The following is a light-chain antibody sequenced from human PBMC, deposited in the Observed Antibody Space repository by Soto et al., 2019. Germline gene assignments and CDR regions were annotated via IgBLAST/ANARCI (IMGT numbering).Light chain of an antibody. CDR2: AAC. V-gene: IGKV1-39*01. CDR1: QSISSF. Sequence: DIQMTQSPSSLSASVGDRVTITCRASQSISSFLNWYQQKPGKAPKLLLYAACSLQSGVPSRFSGSGSGTDFTLTSSSLQLEDFATYYFQQSYSTPRTFGGGTEVEI. J-gene: IGKJ4*01. CDR3: QQSYSTPRT.